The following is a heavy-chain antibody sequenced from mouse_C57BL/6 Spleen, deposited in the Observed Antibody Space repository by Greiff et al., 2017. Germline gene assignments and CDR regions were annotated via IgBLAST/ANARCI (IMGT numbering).Heavy chain of an antibody. V-gene: IGHV1-55*01. Sequence: QVQLQQPGAELVKPGASVKMSCKASGYTFTSYWITWVKQRPGQGLEWIGDIYPGSGSTNYNEKFKSKATLTVDTSSSTAYMQLSSQTTEDAAVYYCSRPKYDYEGGFAYWGQGTLVTVSA. D-gene: IGHD2-4*01. CDR3: SRPKYDYEGGFAY. CDR2: IYPGSGST. J-gene: IGHJ3*01. CDR1: GYTFTSYW.